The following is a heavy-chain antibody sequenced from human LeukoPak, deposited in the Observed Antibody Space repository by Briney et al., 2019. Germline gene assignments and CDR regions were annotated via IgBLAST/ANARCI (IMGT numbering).Heavy chain of an antibody. CDR1: GFTVSSNY. Sequence: GGPLRLSCAASGFTVSSNYMSWDRQAPGKGLEWVSLIYNGGGTYYADSMKGRFTISRDNSKNTLYLQMNSLRAEDTAVYYCASAYTYGKVDYWGQGTLVTVSS. CDR3: ASAYTYGKVDY. D-gene: IGHD5-18*01. J-gene: IGHJ4*02. CDR2: IYNGGGT. V-gene: IGHV3-66*01.